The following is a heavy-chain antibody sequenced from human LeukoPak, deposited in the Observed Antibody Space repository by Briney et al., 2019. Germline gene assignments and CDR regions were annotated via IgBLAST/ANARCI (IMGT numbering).Heavy chain of an antibody. Sequence: PGGSLRLSCAASGFTFSSFWMSWVRQAPGKGLEWVANIKTDGSEKYYVDSVKGRFTISRDNAKNSLSLQMNSLSAKDTAVYYCTRDWGGVAAGIDYWGQGTLVTVSS. V-gene: IGHV3-7*01. CDR3: TRDWGGVAAGIDY. CDR2: IKTDGSEK. CDR1: GFTFSSFW. J-gene: IGHJ4*02. D-gene: IGHD6-13*01.